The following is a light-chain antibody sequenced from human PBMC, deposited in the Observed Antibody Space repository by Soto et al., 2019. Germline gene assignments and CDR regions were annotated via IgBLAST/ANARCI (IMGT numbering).Light chain of an antibody. CDR2: EVT. CDR1: SSDVGFYNL. V-gene: IGLV2-23*02. J-gene: IGLJ1*01. CDR3: CSYAGIYV. Sequence: QSALTQPASVSGSPGQSITISCTGTSSDVGFYNLVSWYQHRPGKAPKLMIYEVTKRPSGVSHRFSGSKSGTTASLTISGLQAEDEADYYCCSYAGIYVFGSGTKVTVL.